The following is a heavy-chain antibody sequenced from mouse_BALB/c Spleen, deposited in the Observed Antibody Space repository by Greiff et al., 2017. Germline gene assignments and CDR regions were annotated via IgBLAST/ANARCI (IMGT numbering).Heavy chain of an antibody. J-gene: IGHJ1*01. Sequence: EVQLQQSGAELVKPGASVKLSCTASGFNIKDTYMHWVKQRPEQGLEWIGRIDPANGNTKYDPKFQGKATITADTSSNTAYLQLSSLTSEDTAVYYCAPYYRYDWYFDVWGAGTTVTVSS. V-gene: IGHV14-3*02. CDR2: IDPANGNT. D-gene: IGHD2-14*01. CDR3: APYYRYDWYFDV. CDR1: GFNIKDTY.